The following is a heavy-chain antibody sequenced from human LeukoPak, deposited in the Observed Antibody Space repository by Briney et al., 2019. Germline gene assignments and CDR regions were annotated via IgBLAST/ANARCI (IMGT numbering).Heavy chain of an antibody. CDR3: ASSPRGYSYGVGYYYYMDV. V-gene: IGHV3-48*01. J-gene: IGHJ6*03. Sequence: PGGSLRLSCAASGFTFSSYSMNWVRQAPGKGLEWVSYISSSSSTIYYADSVKGRFTISRDNAKNSLYLQMNNLRAEDTAVYYCASSPRGYSYGVGYYYYMDVWGKGTTVTVSS. CDR1: GFTFSSYS. D-gene: IGHD5-18*01. CDR2: ISSSSSTI.